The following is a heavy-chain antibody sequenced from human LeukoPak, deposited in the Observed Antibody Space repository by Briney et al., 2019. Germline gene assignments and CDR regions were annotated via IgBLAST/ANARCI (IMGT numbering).Heavy chain of an antibody. D-gene: IGHD6-19*01. V-gene: IGHV4-4*07. CDR2: IYTSGST. CDR1: GGSISSYY. J-gene: IGHJ6*03. Sequence: SETLSLTCTVSGGSISSYYWSWIRQPPGKGLEWIGRIYTSGSTNYNPSLKSRVTMSVDTSKNQFSLKLSSVTAADTAVYYCARDGAVAGQNYYYYYMDVWGKGTTVTVSS. CDR3: ARDGAVAGQNYYYYYMDV.